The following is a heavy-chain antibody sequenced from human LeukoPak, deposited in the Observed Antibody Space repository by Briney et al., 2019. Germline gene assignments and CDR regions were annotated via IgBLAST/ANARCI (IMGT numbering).Heavy chain of an antibody. CDR1: GGSISSYY. Sequence: SETLSLTCTVSGGSISSYYWSWIRQPPGKGLEWIGYICYSGSTNYNPSLKSRVTISVDTSKNQFSLKLSSVTAADTAVYYCAATMVRSYYFDYWGQGTLVTVSS. CDR2: ICYSGST. J-gene: IGHJ4*02. CDR3: AATMVRSYYFDY. V-gene: IGHV4-59*01. D-gene: IGHD3-10*01.